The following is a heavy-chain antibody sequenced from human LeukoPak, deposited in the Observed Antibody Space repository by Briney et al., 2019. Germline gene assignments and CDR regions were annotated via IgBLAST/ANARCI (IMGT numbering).Heavy chain of an antibody. D-gene: IGHD3-10*01. V-gene: IGHV1-69*05. Sequence: ASVKVSCKASGGTFSSYAISWVRQAPGQGLEWMGGIIPIFGTANYAQKFQGRVTITTDESTSTAYMELSSLRSEDTAVYYYATRLRHYYGSGSYALWGQGTLVTVSS. CDR1: GGTFSSYA. CDR3: ATRLRHYYGSGSYAL. J-gene: IGHJ4*02. CDR2: IIPIFGTA.